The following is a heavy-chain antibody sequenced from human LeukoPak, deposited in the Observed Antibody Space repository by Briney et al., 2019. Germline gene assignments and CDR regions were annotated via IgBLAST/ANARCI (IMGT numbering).Heavy chain of an antibody. D-gene: IGHD6-13*01. CDR1: GGSFSDYY. V-gene: IGHV4-34*01. J-gene: IGHJ4*02. CDR2: INHSGST. CDR3: ARAAGIAAAGTGFDY. Sequence: PSETLSLTCAVYGGSFSDYYWSWIRQPPGKGLEWIGEINHSGSTNYNPSLKSRVTISVDTSKNQFSLKLSSVTAADTAVYYCARAAGIAAAGTGFDYWGQGTLVTVSS.